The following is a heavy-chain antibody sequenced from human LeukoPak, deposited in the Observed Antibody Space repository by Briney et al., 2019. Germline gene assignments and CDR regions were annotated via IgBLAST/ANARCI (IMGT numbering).Heavy chain of an antibody. J-gene: IGHJ5*02. CDR3: ARATTVRGVSWFDP. CDR1: GGSISSYY. D-gene: IGHD3-10*01. Sequence: PSETLSLTCTVSGGSISSYYWSWIRQPPGKGLEWIGYIYYSGSTKYNPSLKSRVTISVDASKNQFSLKLSSVTAADTAVYYCARATTVRGVSWFDPWGQGTLVTVSS. CDR2: IYYSGST. V-gene: IGHV4-59*12.